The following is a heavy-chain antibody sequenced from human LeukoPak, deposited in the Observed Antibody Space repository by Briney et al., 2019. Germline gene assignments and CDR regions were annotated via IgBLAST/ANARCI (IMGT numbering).Heavy chain of an antibody. CDR1: GFTVSSNY. V-gene: IGHV3-11*06. J-gene: IGHJ4*02. Sequence: PGGSLRLSCAASGFTVSSNYMTWIRQAPGKGLEWLSYISGTSSHTNYADSVKGRFTISRDNAKNSLYLQMNSLRAEDTAVYYCARVGVIAAAGTFDYWGQGTLVTVSS. CDR2: ISGTSSHT. D-gene: IGHD6-13*01. CDR3: ARVGVIAAAGTFDY.